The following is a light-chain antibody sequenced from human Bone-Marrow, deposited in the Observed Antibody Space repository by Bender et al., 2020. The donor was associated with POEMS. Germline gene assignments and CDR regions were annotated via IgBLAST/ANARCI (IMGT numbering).Light chain of an antibody. J-gene: IGLJ1*01. V-gene: IGLV1-51*01. Sequence: QSVLTQPPSVSAAPGQKVTISCSGSFSNIGNNYVSWYQLLPGTAPKLLIYDNNLRPSGIPDRFSGSKSGTSATLAITGLQAEDEADYYCCSYTTTSTFVFGSGTTVTVL. CDR2: DNN. CDR3: CSYTTTSTFV. CDR1: FSNIGNNY.